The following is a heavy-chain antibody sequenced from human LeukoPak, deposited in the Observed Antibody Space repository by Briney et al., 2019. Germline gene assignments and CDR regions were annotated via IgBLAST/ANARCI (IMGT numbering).Heavy chain of an antibody. D-gene: IGHD4-17*01. V-gene: IGHV3-23*01. J-gene: IGHJ4*02. CDR2: ISGSGGST. CDR1: GFTFSSYA. Sequence: GGSLRLSCAASGFTFSSYAMSWVRQAPGKGLEWVSAISGSGGSTYYADSVKGRFTISRDNSKNTLYLQMNSLRVEDTAVYYCAKGDSHYGDYVGFDYWGQGTLVTVSS. CDR3: AKGDSHYGDYVGFDY.